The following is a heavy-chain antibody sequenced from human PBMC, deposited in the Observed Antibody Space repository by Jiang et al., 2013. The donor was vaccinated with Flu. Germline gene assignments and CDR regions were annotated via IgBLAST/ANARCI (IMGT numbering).Heavy chain of an antibody. CDR3: ARDIGWYYFDY. Sequence: VQLLESGGGLVQPGGSLRLSCAASGFTVSSNYMSWVRQAPGKGLEWVSVIYSGGSTYYADSVKGRFTISRDNSKNTLYLQMNSLRAEDTAVYYCARDIGWYYFDYVGPGNPGHRLL. CDR2: IYSGGST. CDR1: GFTVSSNY. D-gene: IGHD6-19*01. J-gene: IGHJ4*02. V-gene: IGHV3-66*02.